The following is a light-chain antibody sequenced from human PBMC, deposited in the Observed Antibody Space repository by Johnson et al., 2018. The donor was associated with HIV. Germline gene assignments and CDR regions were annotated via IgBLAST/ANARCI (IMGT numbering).Light chain of an antibody. J-gene: IGLJ1*01. CDR2: DNN. V-gene: IGLV1-51*01. CDR1: SSNIENNY. Sequence: QPVLTQPPSVSAAPGQKVTISCSGSSSNIENNYVSWYQQLPGTAPKLLIYDNNKRPSGIPAQFSGSKSGTSANRGITGLQTGDEADYYCGTWDSSLTVYVFGTGTKVTVL. CDR3: GTWDSSLTVYV.